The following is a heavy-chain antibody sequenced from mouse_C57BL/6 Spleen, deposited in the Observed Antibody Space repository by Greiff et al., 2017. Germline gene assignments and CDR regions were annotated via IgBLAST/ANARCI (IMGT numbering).Heavy chain of an antibody. J-gene: IGHJ4*01. V-gene: IGHV5-6*01. CDR3: ARHEEDSSGYWAMDY. CDR1: GFTFSSYG. D-gene: IGHD3-2*02. Sequence: EVQRVESGGDLVKPGGSLKLSCAASGFTFSSYGMSWVRQTPDKRLEWVATISSGGSYTYYPDSVKGRFTISRDNAKKTLYLQMSRLKSEDTAMYYCARHEEDSSGYWAMDYWGQGTSVTVSS. CDR2: ISSGGSYT.